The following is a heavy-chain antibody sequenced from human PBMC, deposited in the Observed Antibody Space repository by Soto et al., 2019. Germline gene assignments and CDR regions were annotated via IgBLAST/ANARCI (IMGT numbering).Heavy chain of an antibody. CDR1: GDSVSTNSAT. CDR2: TYYRSKWYN. Sequence: SQTLSLTCAISGDSVSTNSATWDWIRQSPSRGLEWLGRTYYRSKWYNDYAVSVKGRITINPDTSNNQLSLQMNSLRAEDTAVYYCARDYYKYYDSSGYYRSPAYWGQGTLVTVSS. CDR3: ARDYYKYYDSSGYYRSPAY. D-gene: IGHD3-22*01. V-gene: IGHV6-1*01. J-gene: IGHJ4*02.